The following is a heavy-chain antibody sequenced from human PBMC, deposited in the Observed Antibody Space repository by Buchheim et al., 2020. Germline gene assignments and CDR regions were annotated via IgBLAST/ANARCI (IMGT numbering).Heavy chain of an antibody. CDR2: IIGSGGST. J-gene: IGHJ4*02. CDR1: GFTFISYA. D-gene: IGHD3-22*01. Sequence: EVQLLESGGGLVQPGGSLRLSCAASGFTFISYAMSWVRQAPGKGLEWVSAIIGSGGSTYYADSVKGRFSISRDNSKNTLSLKMNSLRAENTAVYYCARLYDSSGYGVYYFDYWGQGTL. V-gene: IGHV3-23*01. CDR3: ARLYDSSGYGVYYFDY.